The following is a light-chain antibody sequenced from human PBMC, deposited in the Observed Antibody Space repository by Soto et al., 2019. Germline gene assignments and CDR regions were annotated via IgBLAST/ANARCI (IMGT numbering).Light chain of an antibody. V-gene: IGKV3-20*01. Sequence: TQSPSSLSASVGERATITCRASQSISSSYLAWYQQKPGQAPRLLIYGASSRATGIPDRFSGSGSGTDFTLTISRLEPEDFAVYYCQQYGSSRTFGQGTKVDIK. CDR2: GAS. CDR1: QSISSSY. CDR3: QQYGSSRT. J-gene: IGKJ1*01.